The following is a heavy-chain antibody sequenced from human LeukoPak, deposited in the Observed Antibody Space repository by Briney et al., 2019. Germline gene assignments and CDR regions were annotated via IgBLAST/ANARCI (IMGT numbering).Heavy chain of an antibody. V-gene: IGHV3-7*01. D-gene: IGHD2-2*01. CDR2: IKQDGSEK. Sequence: GGSLRLSCAASGFTFSSYWMSWVRQAPGKGLEWVANIKQDGSEKYYVDSVKGRFTISRDNAKNSLYLQMNSLRAEDTAVYYCARDLIPNGLSWHQLLRVYYYYYMDVWGKGTTVTVSS. J-gene: IGHJ6*03. CDR3: ARDLIPNGLSWHQLLRVYYYYYMDV. CDR1: GFTFSSYW.